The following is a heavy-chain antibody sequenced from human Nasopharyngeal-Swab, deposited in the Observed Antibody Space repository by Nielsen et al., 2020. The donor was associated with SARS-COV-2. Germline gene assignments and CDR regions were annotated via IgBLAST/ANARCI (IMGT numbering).Heavy chain of an antibody. J-gene: IGHJ6*02. V-gene: IGHV3-23*01. D-gene: IGHD5-12*01. CDR2: ISGSDHTT. CDR3: AKDRDSGDDSDDYYHYYGMDV. CDR1: GFTFNTYA. Sequence: GESLKISCAASGFTFNTYAISWVSQAPGKGPEWVSVISGSDHTTYYADSVKGRFTISRDNSKNTVNLQMNSLRVEDTAIYYCAKDRDSGDDSDDYYHYYGMDVWGQGTTVTVFS.